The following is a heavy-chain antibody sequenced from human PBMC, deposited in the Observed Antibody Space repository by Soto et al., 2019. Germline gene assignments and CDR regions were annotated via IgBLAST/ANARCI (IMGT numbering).Heavy chain of an antibody. CDR2: IYYSGNS. J-gene: IGHJ6*04. CDR3: AGGPLGTEDVHYYHVDV. CDR1: GDSIRSYS. D-gene: IGHD3-10*02. Sequence: QVQLQESGPGLVKPSETLSLVCTVSGDSIRSYSWSWIRQPPGRGLEWIGYIYYSGNSNYNPSLKRFITTWVDTSENQFSLKLTLVTAADAAVYYCAGGPLGTEDVHYYHVDVWGKGTTVTVSS. V-gene: IGHV4-59*01.